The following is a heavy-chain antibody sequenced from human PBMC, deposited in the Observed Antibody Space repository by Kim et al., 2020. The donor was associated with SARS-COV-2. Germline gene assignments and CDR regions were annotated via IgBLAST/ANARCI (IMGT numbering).Heavy chain of an antibody. D-gene: IGHD6-19*01. Sequence: DTVEGRFTISRDNAKNSVYLQKNSLRGEDTAVYYCAGRASEQGLVNCFDYWGQGTLVTVSS. V-gene: IGHV3-7*04. CDR3: AGRASEQGLVNCFDY. J-gene: IGHJ4*02.